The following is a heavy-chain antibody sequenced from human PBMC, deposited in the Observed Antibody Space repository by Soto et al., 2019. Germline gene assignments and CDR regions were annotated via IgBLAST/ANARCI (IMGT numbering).Heavy chain of an antibody. Sequence: EVQLVESGGGFVQPGGPLRLSCAASGLSFNIYWMHWVRQVPGKGLVWLERINSDGSHTIYVDSVKGRFTISRDNAKNTVFLQMDSLRDEDTGVYYCAGVMAGLDVWGQGTTVTVSS. CDR1: GLSFNIYW. CDR3: AGVMAGLDV. V-gene: IGHV3-74*01. J-gene: IGHJ6*02. CDR2: INSDGSHT.